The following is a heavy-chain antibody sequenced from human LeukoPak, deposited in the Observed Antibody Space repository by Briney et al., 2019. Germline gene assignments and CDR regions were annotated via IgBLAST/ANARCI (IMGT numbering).Heavy chain of an antibody. V-gene: IGHV1-69*06. CDR1: GYTFTSYY. CDR3: ASKTWIQLWGSYYFDY. CDR2: IIPIFGTA. Sequence: SVKVSCKASGYTFTSYYMHWVRQAPGQGLEWMGGIIPIFGTANYAQKFQGRVTITADKSTSTAYMELSSLRSEDTAVYYCASKTWIQLWGSYYFDYWGQGTLVTVSS. J-gene: IGHJ4*02. D-gene: IGHD5-18*01.